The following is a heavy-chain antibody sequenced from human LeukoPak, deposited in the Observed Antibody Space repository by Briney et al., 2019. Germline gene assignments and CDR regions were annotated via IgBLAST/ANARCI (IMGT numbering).Heavy chain of an antibody. CDR3: ARGRSITLLRGVAMSDGFDI. Sequence: GGSLRLSCAASGFTFSNYGMNWVRQAPGKGLEWVSFTDTSGRYVYYGDSVKGRFTISRDNAKNLLFLQMNGLRAEDTALYYCARGRSITLLRGVAMSDGFDIWGQGTLVTVSS. D-gene: IGHD3-10*01. V-gene: IGHV3-21*06. CDR1: GFTFSNYG. J-gene: IGHJ4*02. CDR2: TDTSGRYV.